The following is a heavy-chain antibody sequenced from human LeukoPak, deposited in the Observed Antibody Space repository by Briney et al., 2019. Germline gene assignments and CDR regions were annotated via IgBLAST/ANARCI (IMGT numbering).Heavy chain of an antibody. V-gene: IGHV3-7*01. J-gene: IGHJ6*03. CDR2: IKEDGSAK. CDR1: GFPFSGYW. CDR3: ARVMAASVWRSYGSYYYYYYMDV. D-gene: IGHD3-16*01. Sequence: PGGSLRLSCVASGFPFSGYWMDWVRQAPGKGMEWVANIKEDGSAKYYADSVKGRFTISRDNAKNSLYLQMSSLRAADTAVYYCARVMAASVWRSYGSYYYYYYMDVWGKGTTVTVSS.